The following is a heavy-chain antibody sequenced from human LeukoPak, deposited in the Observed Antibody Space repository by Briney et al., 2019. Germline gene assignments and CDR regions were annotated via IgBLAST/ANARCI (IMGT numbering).Heavy chain of an antibody. J-gene: IGHJ5*02. Sequence: GGSLRLSCAASGFTFSNYGMNWVRQTPGKGLEWLSGISGSGGSTYYADSVKGRFTISRDNSKNTLYLQMNSLRAEDTAVYYCARDTGSGSYYPWGQGTLVTVSS. V-gene: IGHV3-23*01. D-gene: IGHD3-10*01. CDR3: ARDTGSGSYYP. CDR2: ISGSGGST. CDR1: GFTFSNYG.